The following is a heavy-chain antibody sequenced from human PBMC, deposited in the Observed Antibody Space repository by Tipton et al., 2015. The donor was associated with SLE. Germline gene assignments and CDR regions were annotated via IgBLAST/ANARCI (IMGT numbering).Heavy chain of an antibody. V-gene: IGHV5-51*03. CDR2: IYPDDSDI. CDR3: ARTTSRIVSRPRDDPLDI. Sequence: QLVQSGAEVKKPGESLKISCKVSGYSFTRFWIGWVRQTPGKGLEWMGIIYPDDSDIRYSPSLQGQVTMSVDKSSSTAYLQWSSLKASDTAMYFCARTTSRIVSRPRDDPLDIWGQGTMVTVSS. D-gene: IGHD6-6*01. J-gene: IGHJ3*02. CDR1: GYSFTRFW.